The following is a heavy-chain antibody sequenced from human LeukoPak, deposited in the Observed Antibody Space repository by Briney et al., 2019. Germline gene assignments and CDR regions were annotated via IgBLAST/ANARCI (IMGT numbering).Heavy chain of an antibody. Sequence: GGSLRLSCAASGFTFSSYEMNWVRQAPGKGLEWVSYISCSGSNIHYADSVKGRFTISRDNAKNSLYLQMNSLRAEDTAVYHCARQISRYCSGGSCYSGWEFYFDYWGQGTPVTVSS. J-gene: IGHJ4*02. D-gene: IGHD2-15*01. CDR2: ISCSGSNI. CDR3: ARQISRYCSGGSCYSGWEFYFDY. V-gene: IGHV3-48*03. CDR1: GFTFSSYE.